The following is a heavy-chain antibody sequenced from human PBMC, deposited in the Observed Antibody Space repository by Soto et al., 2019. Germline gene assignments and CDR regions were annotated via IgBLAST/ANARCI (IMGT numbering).Heavy chain of an antibody. CDR2: ISAYNGNT. CDR1: GYTFTSYG. V-gene: IGHV1-18*01. Sequence: ASVKVSCKASGYTFTSYGISWVRQAPGQGLEWMRWISAYNGNTNYAQKLQGRVTMTTDTSTSTAYMELRSLRSDDTAVYYRARGYSYGYGENYYGMDVWGQGTTVTVSS. D-gene: IGHD5-18*01. J-gene: IGHJ6*02. CDR3: ARGYSYGYGENYYGMDV.